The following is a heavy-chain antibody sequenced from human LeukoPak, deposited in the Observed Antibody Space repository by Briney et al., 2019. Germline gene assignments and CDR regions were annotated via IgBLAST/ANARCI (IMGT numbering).Heavy chain of an antibody. V-gene: IGHV3-11*01. D-gene: IGHD3-10*01. Sequence: VGSLRLSCAASGFTFSDYYMSWIRQAPGKGLDWVSYISSSGSTIYYADSVKGRFTISRDNAKNSLYLQMNSLRAEDTAVYYCARDQKVYGSGSYLYYWGQRTLVTVSS. J-gene: IGHJ4*02. CDR3: ARDQKVYGSGSYLYY. CDR1: GFTFSDYY. CDR2: ISSSGSTI.